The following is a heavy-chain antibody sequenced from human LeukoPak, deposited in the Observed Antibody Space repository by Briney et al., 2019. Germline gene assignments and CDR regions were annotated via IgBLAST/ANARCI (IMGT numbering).Heavy chain of an antibody. CDR1: GGSISRYY. V-gene: IGHV4-59*01. CDR2: MYYSGST. CDR3: ARTDTAMVTAFDY. J-gene: IGHJ4*02. D-gene: IGHD5-18*01. Sequence: SETLSLTCTVSGGSISRYYSSWIRQPPGKGLEWIGYMYYSGSTNYNPSLKSRVTISVDTSKNQFSLKLSSVTAADTAVYYCARTDTAMVTAFDYWGQGTLVAVSS.